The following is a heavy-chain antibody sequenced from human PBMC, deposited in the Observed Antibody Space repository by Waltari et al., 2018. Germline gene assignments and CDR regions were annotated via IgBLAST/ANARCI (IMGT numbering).Heavy chain of an antibody. D-gene: IGHD3-10*01. CDR2: INHSGTT. CDR1: GGSFTGHY. CDR3: ARHCPVEMIIRTRWLDP. Sequence: QVQLQPLGAGLLKPLETLSLTSAVYGGSFTGHYWSWIRQPPGKGLEWIGDINHSGTTNYNPSFKSRVTISLDTSKKQFSLRLSSVTAADTAVYFCARHCPVEMIIRTRWLDPWGQGTLVTVSS. V-gene: IGHV4-34*01. J-gene: IGHJ5*02.